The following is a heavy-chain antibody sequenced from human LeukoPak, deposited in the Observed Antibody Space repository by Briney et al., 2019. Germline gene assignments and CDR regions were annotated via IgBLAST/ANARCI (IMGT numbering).Heavy chain of an antibody. CDR1: GYSFTNYW. D-gene: IGHD4-23*01. Sequence: GESLKISCKISGYSFTNYWIGWVRQMPGKGLEWMGIIYPGDSDTRYSPSFQGQVTISADKSISTAYLQWSSLKASDTAIYYCARPRAGGTGLSSLDYWGQGTLVTVSS. V-gene: IGHV5-51*01. CDR3: ARPRAGGTGLSSLDY. J-gene: IGHJ4*02. CDR2: IYPGDSDT.